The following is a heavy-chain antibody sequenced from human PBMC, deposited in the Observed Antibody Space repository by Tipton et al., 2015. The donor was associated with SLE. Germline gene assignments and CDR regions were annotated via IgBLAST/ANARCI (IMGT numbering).Heavy chain of an antibody. J-gene: IGHJ6*02. CDR1: GGPTSSYY. Sequence: TLSLTCTVSGGPTSSYYWSWIRQPPGKGLEWLGYIYYNGRTNYNPSLKSRVSISIDTSKNQFSLKLSSVTAADTAVYYCARDSLNWGTYYHGIDVWGQGTTVTVSS. D-gene: IGHD7-27*01. V-gene: IGHV4-59*01. CDR2: IYYNGRT. CDR3: ARDSLNWGTYYHGIDV.